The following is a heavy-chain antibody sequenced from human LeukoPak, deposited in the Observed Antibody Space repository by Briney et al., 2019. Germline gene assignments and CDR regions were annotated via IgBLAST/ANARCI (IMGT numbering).Heavy chain of an antibody. D-gene: IGHD6-13*01. J-gene: IGHJ4*02. V-gene: IGHV1-2*02. CDR2: INPNSGGT. Sequence: EASVKVSCKASGYTFTGYYMHWVRQAPGQGLEWMGWINPNSGGTNYAQKFQGRVTMTRDMSISTAYMELSRLRSDDTAVYYCARDGDLRTIAAAGTSYWGQGTLVTVSS. CDR3: ARDGDLRTIAAAGTSY. CDR1: GYTFTGYY.